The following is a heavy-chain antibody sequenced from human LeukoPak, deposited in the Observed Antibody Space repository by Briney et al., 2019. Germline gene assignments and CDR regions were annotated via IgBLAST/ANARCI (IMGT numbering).Heavy chain of an antibody. V-gene: IGHV4-4*02. Sequence: PSETLSLTCAVSGGSISSSNWWSWVRQPPGKGLEWIGEIYHSGSTNYNPSLKSRVTTSVDKSKNQFSLKLSSVTAADTAVYYCARSLTWVGEFLALGVWGQGTTVTVSS. CDR1: GGSISSSNW. CDR2: IYHSGST. D-gene: IGHD3-10*01. CDR3: ARSLTWVGEFLALGV. J-gene: IGHJ6*02.